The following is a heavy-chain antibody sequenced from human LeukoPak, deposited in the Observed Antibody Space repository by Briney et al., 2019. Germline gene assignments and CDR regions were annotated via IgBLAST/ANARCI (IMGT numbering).Heavy chain of an antibody. CDR1: GGTFSSYA. CDR3: ARASSATVTGVYFDY. D-gene: IGHD4-17*01. Sequence: SVKASCKASGGTFSSYAISWVRQAPGQGLEWMGRIIPILGIANYAQKFQGRVTITADKSTSTAYMELSSLRSEDTAVYYCARASSATVTGVYFDYWGQGTLVTVSS. V-gene: IGHV1-69*04. J-gene: IGHJ4*02. CDR2: IIPILGIA.